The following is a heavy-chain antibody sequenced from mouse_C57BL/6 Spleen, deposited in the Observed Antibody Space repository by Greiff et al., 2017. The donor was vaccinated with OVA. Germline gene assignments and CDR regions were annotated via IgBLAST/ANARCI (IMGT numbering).Heavy chain of an antibody. CDR1: GYTFTSYW. Sequence: QVQLQQPGAELVMPGASVKLSCKASGYTFTSYWMHWVKQRPGQGLEWIGEIDPSDSYTNYNQKFKGKSTLTVDKSSSTAYMQLSSLTSEDSAVYYCARGDDNSCFDYWGQGTTLTVSS. CDR3: ARGDDNSCFDY. CDR2: IDPSDSYT. D-gene: IGHD2-1*01. J-gene: IGHJ2*01. V-gene: IGHV1-69*01.